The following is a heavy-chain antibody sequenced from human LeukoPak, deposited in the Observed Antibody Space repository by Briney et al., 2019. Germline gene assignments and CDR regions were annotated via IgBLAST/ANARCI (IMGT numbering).Heavy chain of an antibody. CDR1: GGSISSYY. Sequence: SETLSLTCTVAGGSISSYYWSWIRQPPGKGLEWIGYIYYGGSNNYNPSLKSRATTSVETSKNQFSRKLTSLTAAAPAVYYWARGAAAGGYYYYSYMDVWGKGTTVTVSS. V-gene: IGHV4-59*01. J-gene: IGHJ6*03. D-gene: IGHD6-13*01. CDR3: ARGAAAGGYYYYSYMDV. CDR2: IYYGGSN.